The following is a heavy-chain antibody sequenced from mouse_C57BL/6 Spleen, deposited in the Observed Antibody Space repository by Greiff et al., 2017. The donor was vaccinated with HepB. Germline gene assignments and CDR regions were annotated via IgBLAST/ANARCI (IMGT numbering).Heavy chain of an antibody. D-gene: IGHD2-3*01. CDR3: ARHLDGYAMDY. CDR2: ISGGGGNT. CDR1: GFTFSSYT. J-gene: IGHJ4*01. Sequence: DVKLVESGGGLVKPGGSLKLSCAASGFTFSSYTMSWVRQTPEKRLEWVATISGGGGNTYYPDSVKGRFTISRDNAKNTLYLQMSSLRSEDTALYYGARHLDGYAMDYWGQGTSVTVSS. V-gene: IGHV5-9*01.